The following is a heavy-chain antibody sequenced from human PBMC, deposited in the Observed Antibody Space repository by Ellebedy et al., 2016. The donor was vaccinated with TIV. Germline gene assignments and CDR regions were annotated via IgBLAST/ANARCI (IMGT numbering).Heavy chain of an antibody. D-gene: IGHD6-19*01. CDR1: GFTFSSYS. V-gene: IGHV3-48*01. J-gene: IGHJ1*01. Sequence: GGSLRLSCAASGFTFSSYSMNWVRQAPGKGLEWVSYISSSSSTIYYADSVKGRFTISRDNAKNSLYLQMNSLRAEDTAVYYCARDQGSGWYFRPEYFQHWGQGTLVTVSS. CDR2: ISSSSSTI. CDR3: ARDQGSGWYFRPEYFQH.